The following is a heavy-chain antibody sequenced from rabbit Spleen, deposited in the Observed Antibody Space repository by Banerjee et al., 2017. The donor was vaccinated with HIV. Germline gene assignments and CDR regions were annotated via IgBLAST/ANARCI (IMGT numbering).Heavy chain of an antibody. CDR3: AREGPITTFAFDL. V-gene: IGHV1S40*01. D-gene: IGHD4-1*01. J-gene: IGHJ4*01. CDR2: IYAGSSGST. CDR1: GFSFSSGYD. Sequence: QSLEESGGGLVKPGASLTLTCKASGFSFSSGYDMCWVRQAPGKGLEWIACIYAGSSGSTYYASWAKGRFTISKTSSTTVTLQMTSLTAADTATYFCAREGPITTFAFDLWGPGTLVTVS.